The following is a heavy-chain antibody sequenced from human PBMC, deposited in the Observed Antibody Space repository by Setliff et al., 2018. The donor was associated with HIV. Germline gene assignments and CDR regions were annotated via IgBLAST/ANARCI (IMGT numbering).Heavy chain of an antibody. V-gene: IGHV4-39*02. J-gene: IGHJ4*02. Sequence: PSETLSLTCTVSGDSATNSRYYWAWIRQPPGKGLEYIGSIHYDERTYYNPSLKSRVTISLDTSKNQFSLNLTSVTAADTAVYYCARDLAWPGYFDYWGQGTLVTVSS. CDR1: GDSATNSRYY. CDR2: IHYDERT. CDR3: ARDLAWPGYFDY. D-gene: IGHD3-10*01.